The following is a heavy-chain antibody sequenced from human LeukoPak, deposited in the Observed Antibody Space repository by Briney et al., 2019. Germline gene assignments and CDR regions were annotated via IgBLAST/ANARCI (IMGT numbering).Heavy chain of an antibody. Sequence: SQTLSLTCTVSGGFISSGGYYWSWIRQHPGKGLEWIGYIYYSGSTYYNPSLKSRVTISVDTSKNQFSLKLSSVTAADTAVYYCARDSFLVGVVDYWGQGTLVTVSS. V-gene: IGHV4-31*03. CDR1: GGFISSGGYY. CDR3: ARDSFLVGVVDY. CDR2: IYYSGST. D-gene: IGHD1-26*01. J-gene: IGHJ4*02.